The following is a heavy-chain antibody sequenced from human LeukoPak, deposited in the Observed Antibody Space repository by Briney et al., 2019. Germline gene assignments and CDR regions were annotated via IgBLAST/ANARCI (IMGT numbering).Heavy chain of an antibody. CDR2: IKSKTDGGTT. J-gene: IGHJ4*02. CDR1: GFTFSNAW. Sequence: GGSLRLSCAASGFTFSNAWMSWVRQAPGKGLEWVGRIKSKTDGGTTDYAAPVKGRFTISRDDSKNTLYLQMNSLKTEDTAVYYCTTALTYHRWGNWGWGGDYWGQGTLVTVSS. CDR3: TTALTYHRWGNWGWGGDY. D-gene: IGHD7-27*01. V-gene: IGHV3-15*01.